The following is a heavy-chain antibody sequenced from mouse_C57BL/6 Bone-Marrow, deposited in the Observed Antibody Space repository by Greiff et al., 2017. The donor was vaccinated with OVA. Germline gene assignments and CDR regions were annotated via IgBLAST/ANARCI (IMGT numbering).Heavy chain of an antibody. V-gene: IGHV1-62-2*01. CDR3: ARHGDYGSSYVDWYFDV. Sequence: QVQLKESGAELVKPGASVKLSCKASGYTFTEYTIHWVTQRSGQGLEWIGWFYPGSGSITYNEKFKDKATLTADNSSSTVYMALSRLTSEDSAVYFCARHGDYGSSYVDWYFDVWGTGTTVTVSS. CDR2: FYPGSGSI. D-gene: IGHD1-1*01. J-gene: IGHJ1*03. CDR1: GYTFTEYT.